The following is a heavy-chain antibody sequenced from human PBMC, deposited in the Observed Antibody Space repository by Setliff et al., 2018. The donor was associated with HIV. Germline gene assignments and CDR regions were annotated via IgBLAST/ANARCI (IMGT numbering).Heavy chain of an antibody. V-gene: IGHV1-69*10. D-gene: IGHD3-22*01. CDR1: GGTFSSYG. CDR3: ARQYYDSSGFDLDPYYFDY. Sequence: SVKVSCKAAGGTFSSYGISWVRQAPGQGLEWMGGIIPILGIANYAQKFQGRVTITADESTSTAYMELRSLRSEDTAVYYCARQYYDSSGFDLDPYYFDYWGQGTLVTV. J-gene: IGHJ4*01. CDR2: IIPILGIA.